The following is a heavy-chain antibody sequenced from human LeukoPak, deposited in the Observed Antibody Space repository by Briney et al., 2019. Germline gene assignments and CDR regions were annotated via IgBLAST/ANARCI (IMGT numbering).Heavy chain of an antibody. Sequence: GGSLRLSCAASGFTFSSYGMSWVRQAPGKGLEWVSAIGGSGGSTKYADSVEGRFTISRDNFKNTLYLEMNSLRAEDTAVYYCARAASYSRDWSFDYWGQGTLVTVSS. CDR1: GFTFSSYG. J-gene: IGHJ4*02. D-gene: IGHD6-19*01. CDR2: IGGSGGST. V-gene: IGHV3-23*01. CDR3: ARAASYSRDWSFDY.